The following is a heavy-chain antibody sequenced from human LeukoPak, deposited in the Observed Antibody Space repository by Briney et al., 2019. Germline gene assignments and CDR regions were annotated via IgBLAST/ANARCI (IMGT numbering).Heavy chain of an antibody. CDR2: IYYSGST. CDR3: ARDLDLDTQQLVPVDY. Sequence: SETLSLTCTVSGGSISSSSYYWGWIRQPPGKGLEWIGSIYYSGSTYYNPSLKSRVTISVDTSKNQFSLKLSSVTAADTAVYYCARDLDLDTQQLVPVDYWGQGTLVTVSS. V-gene: IGHV4-39*07. J-gene: IGHJ4*02. CDR1: GGSISSSSYY. D-gene: IGHD6-13*01.